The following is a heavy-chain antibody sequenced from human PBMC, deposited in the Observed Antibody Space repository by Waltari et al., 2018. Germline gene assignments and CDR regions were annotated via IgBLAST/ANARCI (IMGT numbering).Heavy chain of an antibody. Sequence: EVQLVASGGGLVKPGGSLRLSCAASGFPFNNYVMNWVRQAPGKGLEWVSSISTGSGYIHYANSVKGRFTISRDNAKNSLYLQMNSLRAEDTAVYYCVRDLVGARVRFDYWGQGTLVTVSS. J-gene: IGHJ4*02. CDR3: VRDLVGARVRFDY. V-gene: IGHV3-21*06. D-gene: IGHD1-26*01. CDR2: ISTGSGYI. CDR1: GFPFNNYV.